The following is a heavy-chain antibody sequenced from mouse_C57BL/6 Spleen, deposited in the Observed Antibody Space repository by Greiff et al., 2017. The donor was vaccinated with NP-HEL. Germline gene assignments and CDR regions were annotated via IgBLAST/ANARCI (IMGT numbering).Heavy chain of an antibody. J-gene: IGHJ3*01. Sequence: EVQLVESGGGLVKPGGSLKLSCAASGFTFSDYGMHWVRQAPEKGLEWVAYISSGSSTIYYADTVKGRFTISRDNAKNTLFLQMTSLRSEDTAMYYCARGGYYGSSYVPFAYWGQGTLVTVSA. CDR2: ISSGSSTI. V-gene: IGHV5-17*01. CDR1: GFTFSDYG. D-gene: IGHD1-1*01. CDR3: ARGGYYGSSYVPFAY.